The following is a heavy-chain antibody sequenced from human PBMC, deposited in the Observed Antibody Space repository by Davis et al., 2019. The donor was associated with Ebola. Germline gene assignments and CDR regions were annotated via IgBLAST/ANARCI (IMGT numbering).Heavy chain of an antibody. CDR1: GFTFSNYW. CDR2: IWYDGSNK. J-gene: IGHJ4*02. V-gene: IGHV3-33*08. CDR3: ARDSTYYDSSGYYGPGLDY. D-gene: IGHD3-22*01. Sequence: GESLKISCAASGFTFSNYWMSWVRQAPGKGLEWVAVIWYDGSNKYYADSVKGRFTISRDNSKNTLYLQMNSLRAEDTAVYYCARDSTYYDSSGYYGPGLDYWGQGTLVTVSS.